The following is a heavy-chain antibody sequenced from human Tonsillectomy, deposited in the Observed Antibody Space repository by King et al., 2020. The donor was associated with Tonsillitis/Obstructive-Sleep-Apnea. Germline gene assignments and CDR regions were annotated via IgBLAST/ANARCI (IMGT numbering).Heavy chain of an antibody. Sequence: VQLQESGPGLVKPSETLSLTCTVSGGSISSYYWSWIRQPPGKGLVWIGYIYYDGSTKYNPSLKSRVTISVDTSKNHFSLKLSSVTAADTAVYYCAREGAVMNAFDVWGQGTMVTVSS. CDR2: IYYDGST. V-gene: IGHV4-59*01. D-gene: IGHD2-8*01. CDR1: GGSISSYY. CDR3: AREGAVMNAFDV. J-gene: IGHJ3*01.